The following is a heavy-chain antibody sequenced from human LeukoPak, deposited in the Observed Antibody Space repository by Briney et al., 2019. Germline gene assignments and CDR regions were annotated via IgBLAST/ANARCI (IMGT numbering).Heavy chain of an antibody. CDR1: GYSISSGYY. J-gene: IGHJ2*01. D-gene: IGHD3-9*01. CDR3: ARGGADNTGYFRSYWYFAL. V-gene: IGHV4-38-2*02. Sequence: SETLSLTCTVSGYSISSGYYWGWIRQPPGKGLEWIGSIYHVGTTHYNSSLSSRLTISVDTSKNQFSLKLSSVTAADTAVYYCARGGADNTGYFRSYWYFALWGRGTLVTVSS. CDR2: IYHVGTT.